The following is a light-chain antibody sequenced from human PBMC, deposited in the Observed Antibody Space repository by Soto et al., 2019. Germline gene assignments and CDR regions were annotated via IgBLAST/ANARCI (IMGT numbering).Light chain of an antibody. CDR2: AAS. CDR3: QQYGSSPPYT. Sequence: DMVFTQSPGTLSLSPGERATLSCRASRGLASSYLGWYQQKPGQPPRLLLYAASKRATGIPDRFSGSGSGTDFTLTINRLEPEDSAVYYCQQYGSSPPYTFGQGTKVDIK. V-gene: IGKV3-20*01. J-gene: IGKJ2*01. CDR1: RGLASSY.